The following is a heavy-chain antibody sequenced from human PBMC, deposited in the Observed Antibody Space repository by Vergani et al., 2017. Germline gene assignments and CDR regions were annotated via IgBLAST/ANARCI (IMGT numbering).Heavy chain of an antibody. V-gene: IGHV3-74*03. CDR1: GFSFNSYW. D-gene: IGHD3-9*01. CDR3: ARARCIETCYMSNWLDS. CDR2: IKSDGSIT. Sequence: DVHLAESGGGFFQPGGSLRLSCSASGFSFNSYWMHWVRQVPGKGLLWVSRIKSDGSITASADSVKRRSTISRDNAQNTLYLQMNSLRVEDTGVYYCARARCIETCYMSNWLDSWGQGTLVTVSS. J-gene: IGHJ5*01.